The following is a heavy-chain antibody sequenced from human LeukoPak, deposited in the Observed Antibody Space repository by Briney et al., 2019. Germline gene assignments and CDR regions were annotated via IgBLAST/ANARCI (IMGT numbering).Heavy chain of an antibody. CDR1: GFTFSTYW. Sequence: GGSLRLSCVASGFTFSTYWIHWVRQAPGKGLVWVSRITNDESSANHVVSVNGRFIISRDNAKSTVYLQMNSLTVEDTAVYYCARDGGASTPYDYWGQGTLVTVSS. V-gene: IGHV3-74*01. CDR3: ARDGGASTPYDY. CDR2: ITNDESSA. D-gene: IGHD2-15*01. J-gene: IGHJ4*02.